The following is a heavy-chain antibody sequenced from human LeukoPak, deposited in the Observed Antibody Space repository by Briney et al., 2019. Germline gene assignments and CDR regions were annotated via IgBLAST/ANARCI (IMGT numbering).Heavy chain of an antibody. CDR3: AKDSLISAIDY. CDR2: ISYDGSNK. CDR1: GFTFSSYG. D-gene: IGHD2-8*01. Sequence: GRSLRLSCAASGFTFSSYGMHWVRQAPGKGLEWVAVISYDGSNKYYADSVKGRFTISRDNSKNTLYLQMNSLRAEDTAVYYCAKDSLISAIDYWGQGTLVTVPS. V-gene: IGHV3-30*18. J-gene: IGHJ4*02.